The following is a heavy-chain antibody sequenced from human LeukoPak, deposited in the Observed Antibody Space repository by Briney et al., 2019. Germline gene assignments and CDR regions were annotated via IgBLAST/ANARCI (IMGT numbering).Heavy chain of an antibody. CDR2: IRSDGTNK. V-gene: IGHV3-30*02. Sequence: PGGSLRLSCAASGFTFSNHGLHWVRQAPGKGLEWVAFIRSDGTNKYYIDSVKGRFTISRDSSKNSLYLQMNTLSAEDTAVYYCVASGYGYWGQGTLVTVSS. D-gene: IGHD3-22*01. CDR3: VASGYGY. CDR1: GFTFSNHG. J-gene: IGHJ4*02.